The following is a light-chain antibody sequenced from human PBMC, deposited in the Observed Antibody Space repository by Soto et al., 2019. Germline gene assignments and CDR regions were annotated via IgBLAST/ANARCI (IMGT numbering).Light chain of an antibody. CDR3: QHYNNWRPQT. V-gene: IGKV3-15*01. J-gene: IGKJ1*01. Sequence: EIVMTQSPATLSVSPGERATLSCRASQSVSSNLAWYQQKPGQAPRLLIYGASTRATGIPARFSGSGSGTEFTLTISRLQSEDFAVYYCQHYNNWRPQTFGQGTKVEIK. CDR2: GAS. CDR1: QSVSSN.